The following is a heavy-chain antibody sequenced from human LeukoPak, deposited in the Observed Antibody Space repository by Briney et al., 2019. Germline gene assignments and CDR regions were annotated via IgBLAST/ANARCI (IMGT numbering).Heavy chain of an antibody. CDR2: VYQSGST. V-gene: IGHV4-4*02. CDR3: ARLSPAGYLDY. CDR1: GGSISSSNW. Sequence: SETLSLTCAVSGGSISSSNWWRWVRQPPGKGLEWIGDVYQSGSTNFNPSLKSRVSMSVDKSKNQFSLKLSSVTAADTAVYYCARLSPAGYLDYWGQGTLVTVSS. J-gene: IGHJ4*02.